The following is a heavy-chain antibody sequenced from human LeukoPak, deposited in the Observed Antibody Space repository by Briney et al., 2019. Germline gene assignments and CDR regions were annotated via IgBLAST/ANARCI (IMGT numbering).Heavy chain of an antibody. J-gene: IGHJ4*02. CDR2: IIPIFGTA. CDR1: GGTFISYA. Sequence: SVKVSCKASGGTFISYAISWVRQAPGQGLEWMGGIIPIFGTANYAQKFQSRVTITADESTSTAYMELSSLRSEDTAVYYCARSFWSGYYLAYWGQGTLVTVSS. V-gene: IGHV1-69*01. CDR3: ARSFWSGYYLAY. D-gene: IGHD3-3*01.